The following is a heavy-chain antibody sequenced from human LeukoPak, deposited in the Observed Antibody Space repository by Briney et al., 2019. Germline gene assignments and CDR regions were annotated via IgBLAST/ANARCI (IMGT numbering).Heavy chain of an antibody. V-gene: IGHV3-7*01. CDR1: GFTFSSYW. D-gene: IGHD6-6*01. CDR3: ARGSEYTSSTNYYFDY. Sequence: GGSLRLSRAASGFTFSSYWMSWVRQAPGKGLEWVANIKQDGSEKHYVDSVKGRFTISRDNAKKSLFLHMNSLRVEDTAVYYCARGSEYTSSTNYYFDYWGQGTLVTVSS. CDR2: IKQDGSEK. J-gene: IGHJ4*02.